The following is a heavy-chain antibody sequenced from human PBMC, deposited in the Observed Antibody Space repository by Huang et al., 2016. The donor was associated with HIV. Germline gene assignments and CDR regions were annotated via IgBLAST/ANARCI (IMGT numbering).Heavy chain of an antibody. D-gene: IGHD3-22*01. Sequence: EVQLVESGGGLAQPGGSLRLSCVASGYTFSTYSMNWVRQAPGKGLEWVSYISKTSGATSYAESVKGRFTVSIDNVKNSLYLQMNRLRVEDTAMYYCVRDSSSGLQLRYWGQGALVIVS. V-gene: IGHV3-48*01. CDR2: ISKTSGAT. CDR3: VRDSSSGLQLRY. J-gene: IGHJ4*02. CDR1: GYTFSTYS.